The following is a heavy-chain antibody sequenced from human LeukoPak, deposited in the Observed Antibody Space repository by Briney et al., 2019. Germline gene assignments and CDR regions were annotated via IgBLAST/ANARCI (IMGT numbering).Heavy chain of an antibody. Sequence: ASVKVSCKVSGYTLTELSMHWVRQAPGKGLEWMGGFDPEDGETSYAQKFQGRVTMTRDTSTSTVYMELSSLRSEDTAVYYCARYYYDSSGYSFDYWGQGTLVTVSS. CDR1: GYTLTELS. J-gene: IGHJ4*02. CDR3: ARYYYDSSGYSFDY. V-gene: IGHV1-24*01. CDR2: FDPEDGET. D-gene: IGHD3-22*01.